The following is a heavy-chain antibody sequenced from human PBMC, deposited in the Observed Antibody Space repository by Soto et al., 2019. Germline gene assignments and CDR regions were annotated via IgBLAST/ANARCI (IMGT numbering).Heavy chain of an antibody. D-gene: IGHD3-16*01. Sequence: QVHLVESGGGVVQPGTSLRLSCVGFGFTFRSYFLHWVRQAPGKGLEWVALTSYDGSNNFYGDSVKGRFTISRHNSRNTVELQMDSLRFEDTALYYCARWGTTGGLDVWGQGTLVSVSS. V-gene: IGHV3-33*05. CDR1: GFTFRSYF. J-gene: IGHJ4*02. CDR2: TSYDGSNN. CDR3: ARWGTTGGLDV.